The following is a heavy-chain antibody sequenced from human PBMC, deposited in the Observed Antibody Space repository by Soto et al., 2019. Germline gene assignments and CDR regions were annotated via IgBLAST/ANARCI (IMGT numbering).Heavy chain of an antibody. Sequence: QVQLQESGPGLVKPSETLSLTCTVSGGSISSYYWSWIRQPPGKGLEWIGYIYYSWSTNYNPSLTSRVTISVDTSKNQFSLKLSSVTAADTAVYYCARRWGGTFDIWGQGTMVTVSS. CDR2: IYYSWST. CDR1: GGSISSYY. CDR3: ARRWGGTFDI. V-gene: IGHV4-59*08. J-gene: IGHJ3*02. D-gene: IGHD3-10*01.